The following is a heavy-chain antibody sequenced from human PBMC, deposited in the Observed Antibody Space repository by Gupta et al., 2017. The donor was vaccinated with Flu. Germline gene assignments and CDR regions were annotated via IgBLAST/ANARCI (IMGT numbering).Heavy chain of an antibody. D-gene: IGHD4-17*01. Sequence: EVQLLESGGDLAQPGGSLRLSCAASGLTFSAFGMRWVRQAPGKGLECVSTISGGTTYYSDSVKGRFTISKDTSKNTLFLQMNSLRAEDTAVYYCVKDAGYGEYAHWGQGTLLTVSS. CDR3: VKDAGYGEYAH. J-gene: IGHJ1*01. CDR1: GLTFSAFG. V-gene: IGHV3-23*01. CDR2: ISGGTT.